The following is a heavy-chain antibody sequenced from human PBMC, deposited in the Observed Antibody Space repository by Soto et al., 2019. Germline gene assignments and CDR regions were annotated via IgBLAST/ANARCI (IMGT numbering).Heavy chain of an antibody. CDR1: GGSISSYY. V-gene: IGHV4-59*08. D-gene: IGHD2-2*01. Sequence: PSETLSLTCSVSGGSISSYYWSWIRQPPGKGLEWIAYIYYSGTSYNPSLKSRVSISLDTSKNQFSLKLSSVTAADTAVYYCARHKTRGYCISTSCLAFDPWGQGTLVTVS. CDR2: IYYSGT. CDR3: ARHKTRGYCISTSCLAFDP. J-gene: IGHJ5*02.